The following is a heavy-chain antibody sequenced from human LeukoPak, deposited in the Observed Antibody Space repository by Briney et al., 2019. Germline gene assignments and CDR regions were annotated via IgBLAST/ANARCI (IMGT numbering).Heavy chain of an antibody. J-gene: IGHJ4*02. V-gene: IGHV4-39*07. Sequence: PSETLSLTCSVSGGSISTSNYYWGWIRQPPGKGLEWIGEINHSGSTNYNPSLKSRVTISVDTSKNQFSLKLSSVTAADTAVYYCAREAGGYSSSWYGFNVDYWGQGTLVTVSS. D-gene: IGHD6-13*01. CDR1: GGSISTSNYY. CDR3: AREAGGYSSSWYGFNVDY. CDR2: INHSGST.